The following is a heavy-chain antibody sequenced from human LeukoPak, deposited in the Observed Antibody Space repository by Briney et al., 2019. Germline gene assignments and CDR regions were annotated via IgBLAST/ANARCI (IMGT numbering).Heavy chain of an antibody. CDR3: ARPSRGAAAAAYPDY. CDR1: GFTFSSYW. V-gene: IGHV3-7*01. D-gene: IGHD6-13*01. Sequence: GGSLRLSCAASGFTFSSYWMSWVRQAPGKGLEWVANIKQDGSEKYYVDPVKGRFTISRDNAKNSLYLQMNSLRAEDTAVYYCARPSRGAAAAAYPDYWGQGTLVTVSS. J-gene: IGHJ4*02. CDR2: IKQDGSEK.